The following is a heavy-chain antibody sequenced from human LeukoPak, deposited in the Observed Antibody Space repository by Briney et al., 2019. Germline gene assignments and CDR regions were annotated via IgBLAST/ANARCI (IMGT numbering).Heavy chain of an antibody. CDR2: ISGSGGNTK. Sequence: GGSLRLSCAASGFTLSDYYMTWIRQAPGKGLEWVSYISGSGGNTKHYADSVKGRFTISRDNAKTSLYLQMNSLRAEDTAVYYCARVFLIVAAGTVDYWGQGTLVTVSS. D-gene: IGHD6-13*01. CDR3: ARVFLIVAAGTVDY. CDR1: GFTLSDYY. V-gene: IGHV3-11*04. J-gene: IGHJ4*02.